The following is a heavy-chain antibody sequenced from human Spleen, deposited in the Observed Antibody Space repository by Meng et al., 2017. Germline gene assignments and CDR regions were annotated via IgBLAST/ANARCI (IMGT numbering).Heavy chain of an antibody. Sequence: GQLPASGPGLVKPSQTLSLTCTVSGGSISSGSYYWSWIRQPAGKGLEWIGRIYTSGSTNYNPSLKSRVTISVDTSKNQFSLKLSSVTAADTAVYYCARVRPSILTGYYLTHWYFDLWGRGTLVTVSS. V-gene: IGHV4-61*02. CDR1: GGSISSGSYY. CDR2: IYTSGST. D-gene: IGHD3-9*01. CDR3: ARVRPSILTGYYLTHWYFDL. J-gene: IGHJ2*01.